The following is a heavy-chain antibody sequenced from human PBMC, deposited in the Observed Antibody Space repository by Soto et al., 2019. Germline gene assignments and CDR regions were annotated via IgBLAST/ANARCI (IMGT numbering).Heavy chain of an antibody. Sequence: EVQLLESGGGLVQPGGSLRLSCAASGFTFSSYAMSWVRQAPGKGLEWVSAMGGSGGSTYYADSGKGRFTISRDNSKNTLYLQMNSLRAEDTAVYYCVYGDPNMYSFDYWGQGTLVTVSS. J-gene: IGHJ4*02. D-gene: IGHD4-17*01. CDR3: VYGDPNMYSFDY. CDR1: GFTFSSYA. CDR2: MGGSGGST. V-gene: IGHV3-23*01.